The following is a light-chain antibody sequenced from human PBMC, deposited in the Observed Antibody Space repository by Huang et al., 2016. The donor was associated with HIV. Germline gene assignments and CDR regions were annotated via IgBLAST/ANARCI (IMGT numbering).Light chain of an antibody. Sequence: DIHMTQSPSTLSASAGDRVTMSCRASQSIGIWLAWYQQKPGNVPKLLIYKNSTLERGVPSRFSGGGSGKEFTLTISSLQPDDMGTYYCQQYDAYPATFGGGTKVEMK. CDR2: KNS. CDR3: QQYDAYPAT. V-gene: IGKV1-5*03. J-gene: IGKJ4*01. CDR1: QSIGIW.